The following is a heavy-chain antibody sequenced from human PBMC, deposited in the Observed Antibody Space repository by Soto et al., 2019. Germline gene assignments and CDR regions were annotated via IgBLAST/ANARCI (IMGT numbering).Heavy chain of an antibody. D-gene: IGHD6-13*01. CDR1: GGSFSAYY. Sequence: PSETLSLTCAVYGGSFSAYYWSWIRQPPGKGLEWIGEVNHDRSTKCNPSLKSRVTISVDTSKNQISLKVSSVTAADTAVYFCTRGQRGYSSSWFDFWGQGTLVTVSS. CDR2: VNHDRST. CDR3: TRGQRGYSSSWFDF. V-gene: IGHV4-34*01. J-gene: IGHJ4*02.